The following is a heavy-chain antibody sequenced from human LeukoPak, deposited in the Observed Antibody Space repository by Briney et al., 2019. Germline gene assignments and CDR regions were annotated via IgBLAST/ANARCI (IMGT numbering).Heavy chain of an antibody. D-gene: IGHD6-19*01. CDR1: GYTFTGYY. CDR2: INPNSGGT. V-gene: IGHV1-2*02. CDR3: ARGGSGPSGGDYYYMDV. Sequence: RASVKVSCKASGYTFTGYYMHWVRQAPGQGLEWMGWINPNSGGTKYAQKFQGRVTMTRDTSISTAYMELSRLRSDDTAVYYCARGGSGPSGGDYYYMDVWGKGTTVIVSS. J-gene: IGHJ6*03.